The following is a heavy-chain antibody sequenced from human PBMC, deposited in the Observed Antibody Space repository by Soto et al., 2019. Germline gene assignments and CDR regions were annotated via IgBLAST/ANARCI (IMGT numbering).Heavy chain of an antibody. V-gene: IGHV4-30-2*01. D-gene: IGHD7-27*01. CDR3: ARVWGDAFDN. Sequence: SETLSLTCAVSGGSIRSGGYSWSWIRQPPGKGLEWIGYMYHSGSTYYNPSLKSRVTISIDRSKNQFSLKLSSVTAADTAVYYCARVWGDAFDNCCHGTRVT. CDR1: GGSIRSGGYS. CDR2: MYHSGST. J-gene: IGHJ3*02.